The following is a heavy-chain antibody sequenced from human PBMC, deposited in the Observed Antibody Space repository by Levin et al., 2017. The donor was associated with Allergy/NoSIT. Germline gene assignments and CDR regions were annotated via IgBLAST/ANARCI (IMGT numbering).Heavy chain of an antibody. CDR1: GYTFTSYA. V-gene: IGHV7-4-1*02. J-gene: IGHJ5*02. CDR2: INTNTGNP. CDR3: ARDRGQWLVRVRRWFDP. Sequence: VASVKVSCKASGYTFTSYAMNWVRQAPGQGLEWMGWINTNTGNPTYAQGFTGRFVFSLDTSVSTAYLQISSLKAEDTAVYYCARDRGQWLVRVRRWFDPWGQGTLVTVSS. D-gene: IGHD6-19*01.